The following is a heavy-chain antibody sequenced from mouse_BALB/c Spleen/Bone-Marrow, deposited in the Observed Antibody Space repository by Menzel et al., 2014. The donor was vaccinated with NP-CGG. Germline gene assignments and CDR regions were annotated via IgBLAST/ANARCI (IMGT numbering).Heavy chain of an antibody. D-gene: IGHD1-1*01. V-gene: IGHV5-6-5*01. CDR2: ISTGGST. CDR1: GFTFSNYA. CDR3: ARNYYGSFAY. Sequence: EVHLVESGGDLVKPGGSLKLSCAAPGFTFSNYALSWVRQTPEKRLEWVASISTGGSTYYLDSVKGRFTISRDSARSILYLQMSSLRSEDTATYYCARNYYGSFAYWGQGTLVTVSA. J-gene: IGHJ3*01.